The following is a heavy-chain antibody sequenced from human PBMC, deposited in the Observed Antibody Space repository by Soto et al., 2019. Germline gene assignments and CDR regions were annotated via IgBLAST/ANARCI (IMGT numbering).Heavy chain of an antibody. D-gene: IGHD3-3*01. CDR3: ARECYAFWSGYYHDY. Sequence: QVQLQESGPGLVKPSETLSLTCTVSGGSISSYYWSWIRQPAGKGLEWIGRIYTSWSANYNPSLKSRVTMSVDTSKKQFALKLSSVTAAETAVYYCARECYAFWSGYYHDYWGQGTLVTVSS. CDR2: IYTSWSA. CDR1: GGSISSYY. J-gene: IGHJ4*02. V-gene: IGHV4-4*07.